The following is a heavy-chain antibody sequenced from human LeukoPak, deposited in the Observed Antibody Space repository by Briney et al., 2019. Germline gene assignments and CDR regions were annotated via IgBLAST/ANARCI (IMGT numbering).Heavy chain of an antibody. V-gene: IGHV3-66*02. D-gene: IGHD4-17*01. CDR2: IYSGGST. Sequence: GGSLRLSCAAPGFTVSSNHMSWVRQAPGKGLEWVSVIYSGGSTYYADSVKGRFTISRDNSKNTLYLQMNSLRAEDTAVYYCARDYYGDGGWFDPWGQGTLVTVSS. CDR1: GFTVSSNH. J-gene: IGHJ5*02. CDR3: ARDYYGDGGWFDP.